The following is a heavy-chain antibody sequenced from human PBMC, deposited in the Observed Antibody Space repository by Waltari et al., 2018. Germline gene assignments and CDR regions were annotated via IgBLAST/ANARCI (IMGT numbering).Heavy chain of an antibody. CDR1: GGTFRSGGTFRSYA. CDR3: ATDQGPPGAPHY. Sequence: QVQLVQSGTEVKKPGSSVKVSCRASGGTFRSGGTFRSYAFSWARQAPGQGLEWMVRFVPMFGSADYAQKFQGRGTITADKDTATAYMELNSLRSEDTAVYYCATDQGPPGAPHYWGQGTLVVVSS. CDR2: FVPMFGSA. V-gene: IGHV1-69*13. J-gene: IGHJ4*02. D-gene: IGHD7-27*01.